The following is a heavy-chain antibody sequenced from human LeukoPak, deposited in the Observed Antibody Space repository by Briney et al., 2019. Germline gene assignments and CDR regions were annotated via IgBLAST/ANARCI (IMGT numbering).Heavy chain of an antibody. Sequence: ASVKVSCKASGYTFTSHGISWVRQAPGQGLEWMGWISAYNGNTNYAQKLQGRVTMTTDTSTSTAYMELRGLRSDDTAVYYCARAGSYDILTYYYYGMDVWGQGTTVTVSS. CDR1: GYTFTSHG. CDR3: ARAGSYDILTYYYYGMDV. V-gene: IGHV1-18*01. D-gene: IGHD3-9*01. J-gene: IGHJ6*02. CDR2: ISAYNGNT.